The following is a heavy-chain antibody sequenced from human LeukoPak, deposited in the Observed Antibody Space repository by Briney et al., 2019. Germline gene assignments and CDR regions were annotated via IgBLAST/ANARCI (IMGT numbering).Heavy chain of an antibody. D-gene: IGHD3-3*01. CDR1: GGTFSSYA. Sequence: SVKVSCKASGGTFSSYAISWVRQAPGQGLEWMGGIIPIFGTANYAQKFQGRVTITADKSTSTAYMELSSLRSEDTAVYYCARSGSYYDFWSGYYDWFDPWGQGTLVTVSS. J-gene: IGHJ5*02. CDR3: ARSGSYYDFWSGYYDWFDP. CDR2: IIPIFGTA. V-gene: IGHV1-69*06.